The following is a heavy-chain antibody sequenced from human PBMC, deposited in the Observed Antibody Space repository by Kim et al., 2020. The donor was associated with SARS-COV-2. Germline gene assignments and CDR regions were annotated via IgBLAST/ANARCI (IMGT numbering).Heavy chain of an antibody. CDR2: IYYSGNT. CDR3: ARHPRDSGSGTYYGGM. D-gene: IGHD3-10*01. V-gene: IGHV4-39*01. Sequence: SETLSLTCTVSGGSISSSHYFWGWIRQPPGKGLEWIGSIYYSGNTYYNASLKSRVTISVDTSKNQFSLKLASGTAADTAVNYCARHPRDSGSGTYYGGM. J-gene: IGHJ6*01. CDR1: GGSISSSHYF.